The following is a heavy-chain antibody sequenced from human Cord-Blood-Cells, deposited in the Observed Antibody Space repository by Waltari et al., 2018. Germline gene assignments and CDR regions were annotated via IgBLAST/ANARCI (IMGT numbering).Heavy chain of an antibody. J-gene: IGHJ6*03. CDR3: ARQSGSGSYYYYYYYMDV. V-gene: IGHV4-39*07. D-gene: IGHD1-26*01. CDR1: GGSISSSSYY. Sequence: QLQLQESGPGLVKPSETLSLTCTVSGGSISSSSYYWGWIRHPPGKGLEWIGSSYYRGRTHSNPSRRSRVTISVDTSKNQFSRKLSSVPAADTAVYYCARQSGSGSYYYYYYYMDVWGKGTTVTVSS. CDR2: SYYRGRT.